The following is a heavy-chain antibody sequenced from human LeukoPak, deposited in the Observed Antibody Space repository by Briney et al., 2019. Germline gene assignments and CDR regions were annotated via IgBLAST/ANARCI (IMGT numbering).Heavy chain of an antibody. Sequence: SETLSLTCTVSGGSISSYYWSWIRQPPGKGLEWIGYIYYSGSTNYNPSLKSRVTISVDTSKNQFSLKLSSVTAADTAVYYCARDQGYIDYWGQGTMVTVSS. J-gene: IGHJ3*01. CDR2: IYYSGST. CDR1: GGSISSYY. D-gene: IGHD5-18*01. CDR3: ARDQGYIDY. V-gene: IGHV4-59*01.